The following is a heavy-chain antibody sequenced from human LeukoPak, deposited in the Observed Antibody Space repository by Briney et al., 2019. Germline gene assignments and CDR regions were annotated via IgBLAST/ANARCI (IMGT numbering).Heavy chain of an antibody. CDR3: VRNFHFEDGGFYRHFDY. J-gene: IGHJ4*02. D-gene: IGHD2/OR15-2a*01. Sequence: PGGSLRLSCAASGFTFSNYWMHWVRRAPGKGLVWVARIKTDGRTTHYAENVEGRFTISRDNARNTLSLQMSSLRAEDTAVYYCVRNFHFEDGGFYRHFDYWGQGTLVIVSS. CDR1: GFTFSNYW. V-gene: IGHV3-74*01. CDR2: IKTDGRTT.